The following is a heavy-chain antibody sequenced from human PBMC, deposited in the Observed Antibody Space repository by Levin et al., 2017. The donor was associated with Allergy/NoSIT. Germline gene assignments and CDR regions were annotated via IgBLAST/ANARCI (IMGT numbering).Heavy chain of an antibody. CDR2: INSDGSTT. CDR3: ARAPEYPPRDPVDY. V-gene: IGHV3-74*01. CDR1: GFTFSSYW. D-gene: IGHD2-2*02. Sequence: PGGSLRLSCAASGFTFSSYWMHWVRQAPGKGLVWLSRINSDGSTTNYADSVKGRFTISRENAKNTLYLQMHSLRDEDTAVYYCARAPEYPPRDPVDYWGQGTLVTVSS. J-gene: IGHJ4*02.